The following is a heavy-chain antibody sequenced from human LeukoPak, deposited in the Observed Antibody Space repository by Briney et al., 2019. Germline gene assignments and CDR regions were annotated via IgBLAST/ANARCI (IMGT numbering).Heavy chain of an antibody. V-gene: IGHV3-7*01. D-gene: IGHD5-18*01. Sequence: RGSLRLSCAASGFSFSGYCMNCVRQPPGKGLEGGAIINQDGNKKYFLDSVKGRFTISRHNAKNSLYLQMNRLREEDRGIYYCASDPSRRYTYGYGACWGQPTVVTVSS. CDR1: GFSFSGYC. J-gene: IGHJ4*03. CDR2: INQDGNKK. CDR3: ASDPSRRYTYGYGAC.